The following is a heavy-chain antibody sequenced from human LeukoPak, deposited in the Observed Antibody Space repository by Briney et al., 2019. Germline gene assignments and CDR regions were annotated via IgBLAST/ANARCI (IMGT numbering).Heavy chain of an antibody. D-gene: IGHD1-14*01. CDR3: ARANPADFNL. Sequence: GGSLRLSCVASEFTFSNCWIHWVLQPPGKGLVWVSRIRYDGIVTNYADSVEGRFTISRDNAKNTVHLQMNSLRDDDTAVYYCARANPADFNLWGRGTLVTVSS. CDR1: EFTFSNCW. V-gene: IGHV3-74*01. J-gene: IGHJ2*01. CDR2: IRYDGIVT.